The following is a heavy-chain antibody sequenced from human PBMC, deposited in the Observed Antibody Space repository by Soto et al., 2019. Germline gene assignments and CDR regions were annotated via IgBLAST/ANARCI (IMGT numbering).Heavy chain of an antibody. CDR3: ARGGVYYYDSSDAFDI. Sequence: PSETLSLTCTVSGGSISSSSYYWGWIRQPPGKGLEWIGSIYYSGSTYYNPSLKSRVTISVDTSKNQFSLKLSSVTAADTAVYYCARGGVYYYDSSDAFDIWGQGTMVTVSS. J-gene: IGHJ3*02. D-gene: IGHD3-22*01. V-gene: IGHV4-39*01. CDR1: GGSISSSSYY. CDR2: IYYSGST.